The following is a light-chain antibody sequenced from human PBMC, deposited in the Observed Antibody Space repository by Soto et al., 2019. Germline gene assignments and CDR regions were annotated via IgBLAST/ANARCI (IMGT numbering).Light chain of an antibody. V-gene: IGKV3-20*01. CDR2: GAS. J-gene: IGKJ2*01. CDR1: QSVSSNS. CDR3: QHYGTSPYA. Sequence: EIVLTQSPGTLSLSPGERATLSCRASQSVSSNSLAWYQQKPGQSPRLLIYGASSRATGIPDSFSGSGSGTDFTLTISRLEPEDFAVYYCQHYGTSPYAFGQGTKLEIK.